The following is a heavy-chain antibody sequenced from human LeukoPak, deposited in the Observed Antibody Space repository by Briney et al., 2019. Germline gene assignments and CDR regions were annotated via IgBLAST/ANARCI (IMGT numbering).Heavy chain of an antibody. D-gene: IGHD3-9*01. J-gene: IGHJ4*02. V-gene: IGHV1-69*13. CDR3: ARDLGPNYDILTGYYY. CDR2: IIPIFGTA. CDR1: GGTFSSYA. Sequence: SVKVSCKASGGTFSSYAISWVRQAPGQGLEWMGGIIPIFGTANYAQKFQGRVTITADESTSTAYMELSSLRSEDTAVYYCARDLGPNYDILTGYYYWGQGTLVTVSS.